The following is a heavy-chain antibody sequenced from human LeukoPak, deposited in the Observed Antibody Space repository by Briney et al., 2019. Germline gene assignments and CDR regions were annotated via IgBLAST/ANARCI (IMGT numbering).Heavy chain of an antibody. CDR3: ATLYSSSWYGADY. V-gene: IGHV4-59*01. CDR2: IYYSGST. Sequence: SETLSLACTVSGGSISSYYWSWIRQPPGKGLEWIGYIYYSGSTNYNPSLKSRVTISVDTSKNQFSLKLSSVTAADTAVYYCATLYSSSWYGADYWGQGTLVTVSS. D-gene: IGHD6-13*01. J-gene: IGHJ4*02. CDR1: GGSISSYY.